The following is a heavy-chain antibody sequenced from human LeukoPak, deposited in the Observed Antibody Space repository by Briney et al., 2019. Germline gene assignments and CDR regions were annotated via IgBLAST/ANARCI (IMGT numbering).Heavy chain of an antibody. Sequence: SETLSLTCTVSGGSISSYYWSWIRQPPGKGLEWIGYIYYSGSTNYNPSLKSRVTISVDTSKNQFSLKLSSVTAADTAVYYCARGGYYGLGYDFRFDPWGQGTLVTVSS. D-gene: IGHD3-10*01. V-gene: IGHV4-59*01. CDR1: GGSISSYY. CDR2: IYYSGST. CDR3: ARGGYYGLGYDFRFDP. J-gene: IGHJ5*02.